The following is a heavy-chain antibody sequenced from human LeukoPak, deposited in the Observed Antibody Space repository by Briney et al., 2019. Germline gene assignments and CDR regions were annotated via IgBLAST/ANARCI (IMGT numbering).Heavy chain of an antibody. Sequence: WGSLRLSCAASGFTFSSYWMHWVRQAPGKGLVWVSRINSDGSSTNYADSVKGRFTISRDNAKNTLYLQMSSLRVEDTAVYYCARVRSGSSAGNYGMDVWGQGTTVTVSS. J-gene: IGHJ6*02. V-gene: IGHV3-74*01. D-gene: IGHD1-26*01. CDR1: GFTFSSYW. CDR3: ARVRSGSSAGNYGMDV. CDR2: INSDGSST.